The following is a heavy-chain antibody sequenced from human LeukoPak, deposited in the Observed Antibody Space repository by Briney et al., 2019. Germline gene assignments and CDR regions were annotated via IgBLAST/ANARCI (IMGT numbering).Heavy chain of an antibody. J-gene: IGHJ5*02. CDR1: GGSFSGYY. D-gene: IGHD2-2*01. CDR2: INHSGST. CDR3: ASSLGYCSSTSCQGDWFDP. Sequence: SETLSLTCAVYGGSFSGYYWSWIRQPPGKGLEWIGEINHSGSTNYNPSLNSRVTISVDTSQNQFSLKLSSVTAADTAVYYCASSLGYCSSTSCQGDWFDPWGQGTLVTVSS. V-gene: IGHV4-34*01.